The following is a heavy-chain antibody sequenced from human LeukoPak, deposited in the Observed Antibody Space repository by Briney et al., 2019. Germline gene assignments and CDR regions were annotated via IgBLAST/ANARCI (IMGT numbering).Heavy chain of an antibody. CDR2: MSPNSGNT. V-gene: IGHV1-8*01. J-gene: IGHJ4*02. CDR1: GYTFTSYD. Sequence: ASVNVSCTASGYTFTSYDINWVRQATGQGLEWMGWMSPNSGNTGYAQKFQGRVTMTRNTFINTAYMELSSLRSEDTAVYYCARGPPNWGFDYWGPGTLVTVSS. CDR3: ARGPPNWGFDY. D-gene: IGHD7-27*01.